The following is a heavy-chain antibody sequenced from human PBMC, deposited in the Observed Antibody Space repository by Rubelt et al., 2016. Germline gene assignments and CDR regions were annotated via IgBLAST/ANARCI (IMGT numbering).Heavy chain of an antibody. V-gene: IGHV3-33*08. D-gene: IGHD3-10*01. CDR2: IWYDGSNK. J-gene: IGHJ5*02. CDR1: GGSISSGAYK. CDR3: SGSYTKTKPYNWFDP. Sequence: QLQLQELGPGLVKPSETLSVTCAVSGGSISSGAYKLAWVRRPPGKGLEGVAVIWYDGSNKSYTDSLKGRVPISRDTSKKTVYLQMDSLRAEDTAGYYCSGSYTKTKPYNWFDPWGQGTLVTVSS.